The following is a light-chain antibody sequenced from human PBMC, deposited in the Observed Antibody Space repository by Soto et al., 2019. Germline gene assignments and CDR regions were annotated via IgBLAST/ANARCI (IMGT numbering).Light chain of an antibody. J-gene: IGKJ4*01. CDR2: LAS. Sequence: EIVMTQSPATLSVSPGERATLSCRASQTIYNNLAWYQQKPGRAPRLVIYLASTRAAGIPARFSGSGSGTDFTLTIIRLQSEDFSVYSCQHYNAWPLTCGGGTKMEFK. CDR1: QTIYNN. V-gene: IGKV3-15*01. CDR3: QHYNAWPLT.